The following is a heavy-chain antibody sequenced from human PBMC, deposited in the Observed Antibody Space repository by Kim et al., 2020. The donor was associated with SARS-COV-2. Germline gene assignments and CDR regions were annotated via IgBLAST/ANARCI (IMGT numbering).Heavy chain of an antibody. Sequence: GGSLRLSCAASGFTFSSYWMSWVRQAPGKGLEWVANIKQDGSEKYYVDSVKGRFTISRDNAKNSLYLQMNSLRAEDTAVYYCAMKGSGAQGPFDYWGQGTLVTVSS. V-gene: IGHV3-7*03. CDR2: IKQDGSEK. D-gene: IGHD3-10*01. CDR3: AMKGSGAQGPFDY. J-gene: IGHJ4*02. CDR1: GFTFSSYW.